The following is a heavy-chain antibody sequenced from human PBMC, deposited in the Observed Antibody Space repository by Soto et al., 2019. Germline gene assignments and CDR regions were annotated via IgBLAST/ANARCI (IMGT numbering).Heavy chain of an antibody. V-gene: IGHV4-31*03. CDR3: ARNKAIELWLGEMSYYGMDV. D-gene: IGHD5-18*01. Sequence: SETLSLTCTVSGGSISSGGYYWSWIRQHPGKGLEWIGYIYYSGSTYYNPSLKSRVTISVDTSKNQFFLKLSSVTAADTAVYYCARNKAIELWLGEMSYYGMDVWGQGTTVTVSS. J-gene: IGHJ6*02. CDR1: GGSISSGGYY. CDR2: IYYSGST.